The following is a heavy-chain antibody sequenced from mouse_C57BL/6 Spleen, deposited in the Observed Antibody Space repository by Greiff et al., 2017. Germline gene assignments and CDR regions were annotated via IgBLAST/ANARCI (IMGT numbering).Heavy chain of an antibody. D-gene: IGHD4-1*01. CDR2: IDPEDGEN. Sequence: VQLQQSGAELVKPGASVKLSCTASGFNIKDYYMHWVKQRTEQGLEWIGRIDPEDGENKYAPKFQGKATITADTSSNTAYLQRSSLTSVDTDVYYCARSLLGGGYWGQGTTLTVSS. CDR1: GFNIKDYY. J-gene: IGHJ2*01. CDR3: ARSLLGGGY. V-gene: IGHV14-2*01.